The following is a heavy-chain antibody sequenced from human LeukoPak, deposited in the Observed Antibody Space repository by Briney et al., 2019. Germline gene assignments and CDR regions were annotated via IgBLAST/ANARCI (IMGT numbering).Heavy chain of an antibody. V-gene: IGHV3-48*03. CDR3: ARRRYYDSSGYYLDY. CDR1: AFTFSSFE. CDR2: ISSSGSTV. Sequence: PGGSLRLSCAASAFTFSSFEMNWVRQAPGKGLEWVSYISSSGSTVYYADSVKGRFTISRDNAKNSLYLQMNSLRAEDTAVYYCARRRYYDSSGYYLDYWGQGTLVTVSS. D-gene: IGHD3-22*01. J-gene: IGHJ4*02.